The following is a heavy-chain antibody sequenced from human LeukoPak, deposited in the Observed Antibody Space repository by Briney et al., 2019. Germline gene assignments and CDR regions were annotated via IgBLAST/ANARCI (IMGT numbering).Heavy chain of an antibody. CDR1: GFTFSSYA. J-gene: IGHJ6*02. V-gene: IGHV3-23*01. CDR3: AKAHRRDSSSWYSGYYYYGMDV. CDR2: ISGSGGST. D-gene: IGHD6-13*01. Sequence: GGSLRLSCAASGFTFSSYAMSWVRQAPGKGLEWVSAISGSGGSTYYADSVKGRFTISRDNSKNTLYLQMNSLRAEDTAVYYCAKAHRRDSSSWYSGYYYYGMDVWGQGTTVTVSS.